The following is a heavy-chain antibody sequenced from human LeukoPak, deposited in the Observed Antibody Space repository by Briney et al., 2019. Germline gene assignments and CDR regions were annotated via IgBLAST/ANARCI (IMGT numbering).Heavy chain of an antibody. CDR2: IIPIFGTA. J-gene: IGHJ3*02. Sequence: ASVKVSCKASGGTFSSYAISWVRQAPGQGLEWMGRIIPIFGTANYAQKFQGRVTITTDESTSTAYMELSSLRSEDTAVYYCARGGVPANSGWSTTPGAFDIWGQGTMVTVSS. D-gene: IGHD6-19*01. CDR3: ARGGVPANSGWSTTPGAFDI. V-gene: IGHV1-69*05. CDR1: GGTFSSYA.